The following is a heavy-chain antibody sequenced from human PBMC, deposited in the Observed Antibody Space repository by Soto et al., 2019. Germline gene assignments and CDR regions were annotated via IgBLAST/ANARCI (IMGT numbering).Heavy chain of an antibody. CDR3: ARSGYSFAWGY. CDR2: INSDGST. V-gene: IGHV3-53*01. CDR1: GFLVNSAY. Sequence: EVQLVESGGGLIPPGGSLRLSCAASGFLVNSAYMTWVRQAPGKGLEWLSMINSDGSTLYAASVKGRFTISRDNSKNRLDLKMNSLRAEDTAMYYCARSGYSFAWGYWGQGTLVIVTS. D-gene: IGHD5-18*01. J-gene: IGHJ4*02.